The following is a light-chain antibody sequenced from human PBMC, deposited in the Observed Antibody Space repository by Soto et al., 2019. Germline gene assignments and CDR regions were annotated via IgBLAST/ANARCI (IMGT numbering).Light chain of an antibody. CDR1: SSDVGGYNY. V-gene: IGLV2-8*01. CDR3: SSYAGSNNLGV. Sequence: QSALTQPPSASGSPGQSVTISCTGTSSDVGGYNYVSWYQQHPGKAPKLMIYEVSKRPSGVPDRFSGSKSGNPASLTVSWLQAEDEADYYCSSYAGSNNLGVFGGGTKLTVL. CDR2: EVS. J-gene: IGLJ3*02.